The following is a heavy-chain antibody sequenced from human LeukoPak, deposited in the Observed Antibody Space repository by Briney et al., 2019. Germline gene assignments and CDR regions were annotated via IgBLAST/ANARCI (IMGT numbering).Heavy chain of an antibody. D-gene: IGHD6-6*01. CDR1: GFTFSSYW. Sequence: GGSLRLSCVASGFTFSSYWMHWVRQAPGKGLVWVSRIDSDGSTTSYADSVKGRFTISRDNAKNTLYLQMNSLRAEDTAVYYCARPDTSSYRSAFNIWGQRTVVTVS. J-gene: IGHJ3*02. V-gene: IGHV3-74*01. CDR2: IDSDGSTT. CDR3: ARPDTSSYRSAFNI.